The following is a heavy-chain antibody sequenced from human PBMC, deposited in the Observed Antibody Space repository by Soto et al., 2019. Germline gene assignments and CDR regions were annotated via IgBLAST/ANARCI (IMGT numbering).Heavy chain of an antibody. Sequence: QLVESGGGLVQPGGSLRLSCAASGFTFSSHWMSWVRQAPGKGLEWVANIKPDGSEKWYVDSVKGRFTISRDNAKNSLYLQMNSLRAEDTAVYYCARGDYSDSSGPFSDAFDIWGQGTMVTVSS. CDR3: ARGDYSDSSGPFSDAFDI. V-gene: IGHV3-7*04. J-gene: IGHJ3*02. D-gene: IGHD3-22*01. CDR1: GFTFSSHW. CDR2: IKPDGSEK.